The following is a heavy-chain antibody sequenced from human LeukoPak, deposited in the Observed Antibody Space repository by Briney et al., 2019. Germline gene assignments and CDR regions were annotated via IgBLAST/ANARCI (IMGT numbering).Heavy chain of an antibody. CDR1: GYTFTGYY. D-gene: IGHD3-9*01. V-gene: IGHV1-2*02. CDR2: INPNSGGT. CDR3: ARVAYDILTGYYSHNWFDP. J-gene: IGHJ5*02. Sequence: ASVKVSCKASGYTFTGYYMHWVRQAPGQGLEWMGWINPNSGGTNYAQKFQGRVTMTRDTSISAAYMELSRLRSDDTAVYYCARVAYDILTGYYSHNWFDPWGQGTLVTVSS.